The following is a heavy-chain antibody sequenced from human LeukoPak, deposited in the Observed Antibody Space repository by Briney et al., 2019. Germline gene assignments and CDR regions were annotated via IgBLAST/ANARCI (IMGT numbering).Heavy chain of an antibody. D-gene: IGHD6-13*01. CDR3: ARMFRSSWYINWFDP. Sequence: GSLRLSCAASGFTFSTFAMIWVRQPPGKGLECIGEIYHSGSTNYNPSLKSRVTLSVDESKNQFSLKLNFVTAADTAMYYCARMFRSSWYINWFDPWGQGTLVTVSS. V-gene: IGHV4-4*02. CDR2: IYHSGST. CDR1: GFTFSTFAM. J-gene: IGHJ5*02.